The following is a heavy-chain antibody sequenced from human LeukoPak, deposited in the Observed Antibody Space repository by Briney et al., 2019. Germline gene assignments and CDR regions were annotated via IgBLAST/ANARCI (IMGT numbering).Heavy chain of an antibody. Sequence: SETLSLTCTVSGGSISSYYWSWIRQPPGKGLEWIGYIYYSGSTNYNPSLKSRVTISVDTSKNQFSLKLSSVTAADTAVYYRARDRGGSYYYLFDYWGQGTLVTVSS. CDR3: ARDRGGSYYYLFDY. D-gene: IGHD1-26*01. CDR1: GGSISSYY. V-gene: IGHV4-59*01. CDR2: IYYSGST. J-gene: IGHJ4*02.